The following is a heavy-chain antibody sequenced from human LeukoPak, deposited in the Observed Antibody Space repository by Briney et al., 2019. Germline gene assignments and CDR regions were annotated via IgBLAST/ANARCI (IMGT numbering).Heavy chain of an antibody. D-gene: IGHD2-8*01. CDR2: ISSGSTYI. J-gene: IGHJ3*02. CDR1: GFNFSIYT. V-gene: IGHV3-21*01. CDR3: ARVGRRILYELDAFDI. Sequence: PGGSLRLSCAASGFNFSIYTMDWVRQAPGKGLEWVSSISSGSTYIYYADSLKGRFTISRDNAKNSLSLQMNSLRAEDTAVYYCARVGRRILYELDAFDIWGQGTMVTVSS.